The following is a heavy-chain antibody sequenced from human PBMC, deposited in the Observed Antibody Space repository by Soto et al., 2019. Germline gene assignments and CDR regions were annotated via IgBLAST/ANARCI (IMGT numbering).Heavy chain of an antibody. Sequence: EVQLVESGGGLVKPGGSLRLSCAASGFTFSNAWMNWVRQAPGKGLEWVGRIKSKTDGGTTDYAAPVKGRFTISRDDSKNTLYLQMNSLKTEDTAVYYCTTDLGRLGLRLGELSVGGLDYWGQGTLVTVSS. CDR1: GFTFSNAW. CDR2: IKSKTDGGTT. J-gene: IGHJ4*02. CDR3: TTDLGRLGLRLGELSVGGLDY. D-gene: IGHD3-16*02. V-gene: IGHV3-15*07.